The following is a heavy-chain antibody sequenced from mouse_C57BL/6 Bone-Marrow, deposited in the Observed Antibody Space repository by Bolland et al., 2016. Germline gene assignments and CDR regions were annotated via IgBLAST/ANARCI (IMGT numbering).Heavy chain of an antibody. Sequence: NTYYNEKFKGKATLTAEKSSSTAYMQLSSLTSEDSAVYFCARTDYWGQGTLV. CDR3: ARTDY. V-gene: IGHV1-76*01. J-gene: IGHJ3*01. CDR2: NT.